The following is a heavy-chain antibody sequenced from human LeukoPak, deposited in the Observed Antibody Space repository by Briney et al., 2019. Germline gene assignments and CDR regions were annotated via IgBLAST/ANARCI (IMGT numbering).Heavy chain of an antibody. V-gene: IGHV5-51*01. CDR3: AGRYCSGGSCYSGGGGGFDP. J-gene: IGHJ5*02. Sequence: GESLKISCKGSGYSFTSYWIGWVRQMPGKGLEWRGIIYPGDSDTRYSPSFQGQVTISADKSISTDYLQWSSLKASDTAMSYCAGRYCSGGSCYSGGGGGFDPWGQGTLVTVSS. D-gene: IGHD2-15*01. CDR2: IYPGDSDT. CDR1: GYSFTSYW.